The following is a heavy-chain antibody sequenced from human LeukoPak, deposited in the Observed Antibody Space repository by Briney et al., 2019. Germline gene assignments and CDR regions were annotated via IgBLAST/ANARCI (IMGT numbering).Heavy chain of an antibody. CDR1: GXNFSTYW. J-gene: IGHJ5*02. D-gene: IGHD2-21*02. Sequence: GGSLRLSCAVSGXNFSTYWMHWVRQAPGKGRVWVSRIDSDGRRTSYADSVKGRFIISRDNAKNTLYLQMNSLRAEDTAVYYCARSPNCGGDCSWGQGTLVTVS. V-gene: IGHV3-74*01. CDR3: ARSPNCGGDCS. CDR2: IDSDGRRT.